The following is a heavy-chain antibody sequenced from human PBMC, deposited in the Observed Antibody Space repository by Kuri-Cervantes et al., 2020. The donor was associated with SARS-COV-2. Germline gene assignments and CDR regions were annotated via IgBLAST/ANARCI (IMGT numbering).Heavy chain of an antibody. V-gene: IGHV4-34*01. CDR2: INYSGST. CDR3: ARDLGSYGSGSYYNVS. J-gene: IGHJ5*02. CDR1: GGSLSGYY. D-gene: IGHD3-10*01. Sequence: SQTLSLTCAVYGGSLSGYYGSWTRQPPGKGLEWIGEINYSGSTNYNPSLKSRVTISVDTSKNQFSLKLSSVTAADTAVYYCARDLGSYGSGSYYNVSWGQGTLVTVSS.